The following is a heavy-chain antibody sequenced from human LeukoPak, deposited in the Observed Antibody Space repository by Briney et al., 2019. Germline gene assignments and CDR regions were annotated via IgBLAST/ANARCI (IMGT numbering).Heavy chain of an antibody. Sequence: GGSLRLSCAASGLTFSSYWMSWVRQAPGKGLEWVANIKQDGSEKYHVDSVKGRFTISRDNAKNSLYLQMNSLRAEDTAVYYCARDRSSSSVLDYYYYMDVWGKGTTVTVSS. D-gene: IGHD6-6*01. J-gene: IGHJ6*03. CDR3: ARDRSSSSVLDYYYYMDV. CDR1: GLTFSSYW. V-gene: IGHV3-7*01. CDR2: IKQDGSEK.